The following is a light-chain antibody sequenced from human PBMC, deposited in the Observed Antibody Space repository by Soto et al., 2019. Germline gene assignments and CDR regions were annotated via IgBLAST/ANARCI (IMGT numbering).Light chain of an antibody. Sequence: EIVMTQSPASLSVSPGDGATLSCRASQSVASNVAWYQQKPGQGPRLLIHGASTRALGVPARFSGSGSGTDFTLTISSLQSEDFAVYYCQQYHNWPPQYTFGQGTKLQIE. J-gene: IGKJ2*01. CDR1: QSVASN. V-gene: IGKV3-15*01. CDR3: QQYHNWPPQYT. CDR2: GAS.